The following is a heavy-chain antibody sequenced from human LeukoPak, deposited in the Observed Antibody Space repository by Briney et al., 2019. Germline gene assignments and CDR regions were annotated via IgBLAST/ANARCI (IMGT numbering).Heavy chain of an antibody. D-gene: IGHD3-22*01. CDR1: GGSISSYY. V-gene: IGHV4-59*01. J-gene: IGHJ4*02. Sequence: PSETLSLTCTVSGGSISSYYWSWIRQPPGKGLDWIGYIYYSGSTNYNPSLKSRATMSVDTSKNQFSLKLSSVIAADTAVYYCASGPYYYGNWGQGTLVTVSS. CDR2: IYYSGST. CDR3: ASGPYYYGN.